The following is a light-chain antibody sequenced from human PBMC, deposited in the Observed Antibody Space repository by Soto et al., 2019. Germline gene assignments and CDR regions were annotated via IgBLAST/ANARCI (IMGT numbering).Light chain of an antibody. CDR1: SSDVGAYDH. CDR3: SSFAGSFSWV. V-gene: IGLV2-8*01. CDR2: GVN. Sequence: QSALTQPPSASGSPGQPVTISCTGTSSDVGAYDHVSWYQQHPGKAPKLIIYGVNERPSGVPDRFSGSKSGNTASLTVSGLQAEDEADYYCSSFAGSFSWVFGGGTKVTVL. J-gene: IGLJ3*02.